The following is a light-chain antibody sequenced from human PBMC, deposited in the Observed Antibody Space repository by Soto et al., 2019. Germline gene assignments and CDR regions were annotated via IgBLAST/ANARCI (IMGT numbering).Light chain of an antibody. V-gene: IGKV3-15*01. J-gene: IGKJ1*01. CDR3: QQYNDWLWT. CDR2: GAS. Sequence: ETMLTQSPATLSASPGERVTLSCRATQSVTYNLAWYQQKPGQAPRLLIYGASTRATGIPARFSGRGSGTEFTLTVTSLQSEDFAVYYCQQYNDWLWTFGQGTKVEI. CDR1: QSVTYN.